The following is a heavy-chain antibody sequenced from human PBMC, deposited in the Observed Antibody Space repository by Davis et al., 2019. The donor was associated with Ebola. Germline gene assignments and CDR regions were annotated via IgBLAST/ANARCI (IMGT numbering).Heavy chain of an antibody. D-gene: IGHD3-16*01. J-gene: IGHJ3*02. CDR3: AKVGAYDAFDI. CDR1: GFIFMSYE. CDR2: ISGSGDRT. Sequence: PGGSLRLSCVASGFIFMSYEMNWVRQSPGKGLEWVSSISGSGDRTDYADSVKGRFTISRDNSKNTLYLQMNSLRAEDTALYYCAKVGAYDAFDIWGQGTMVTVSS. V-gene: IGHV3-23*01.